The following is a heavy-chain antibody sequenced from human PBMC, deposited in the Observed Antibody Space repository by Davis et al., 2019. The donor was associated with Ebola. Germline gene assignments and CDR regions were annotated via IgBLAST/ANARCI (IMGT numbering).Heavy chain of an antibody. V-gene: IGHV3-23*01. J-gene: IGHJ6*02. Sequence: GESLKISCTASGFTFGDYAMSWVRQAPGKGLEWVSAISGSGGSTYYADSVKGRFTISRDNSKNTLYLQMNSLRAEDTAVYYCAKDLRDIQLWLPSRHYYYGMDVWGQGTTVTVSS. D-gene: IGHD5-18*01. CDR2: ISGSGGST. CDR3: AKDLRDIQLWLPSRHYYYGMDV. CDR1: GFTFGDYA.